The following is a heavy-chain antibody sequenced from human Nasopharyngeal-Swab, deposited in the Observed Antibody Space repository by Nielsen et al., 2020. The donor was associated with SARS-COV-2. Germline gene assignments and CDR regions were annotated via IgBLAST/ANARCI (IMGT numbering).Heavy chain of an antibody. J-gene: IGHJ6*04. D-gene: IGHD2-15*01. CDR3: AREARAGVVVAATVDV. CDR1: GGSFSGYY. V-gene: IGHV4-34*01. Sequence: SETLSLTCAVYGGSFSGYYWNWIRQPPGKGLEWIGEINHSGSTNYNPSLKSRVTISVDTSKNQFSLKLSSVTAADTAVYYCAREARAGVVVAATVDVWGKGTTVTVSS. CDR2: INHSGST.